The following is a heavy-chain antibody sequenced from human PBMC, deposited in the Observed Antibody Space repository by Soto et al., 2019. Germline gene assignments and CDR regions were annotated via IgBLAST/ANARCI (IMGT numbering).Heavy chain of an antibody. J-gene: IGHJ4*02. Sequence: SETLSLTCTVSGASISSSYWSWIRQPPGKGLEWIGYIFHSGTTNYNPSLKSRVTISVDTSKNQFSLNLSSLTTADTAVYFCARGGNRYSSTSSGVEGFDYWGQGTLVTVSS. CDR3: ARGGNRYSSTSSGVEGFDY. V-gene: IGHV4-59*01. CDR2: IFHSGTT. CDR1: GASISSSY. D-gene: IGHD6-6*01.